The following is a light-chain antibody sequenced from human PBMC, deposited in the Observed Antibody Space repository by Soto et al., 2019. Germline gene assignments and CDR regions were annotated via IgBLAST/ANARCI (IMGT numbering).Light chain of an antibody. V-gene: IGLV1-47*01. CDR3: AAWDDSLSGQV. Sequence: VLTQPPSASGTPGQRVTISCSGSSSNIGSNYVYWYQQLPGTAPKLLIYRNNQRPSGVPDRFSGSKSGTSASLAISGLRSEDEADYYCAAWDDSLSGQVFGTGTKLTVL. CDR2: RNN. CDR1: SSNIGSNY. J-gene: IGLJ1*01.